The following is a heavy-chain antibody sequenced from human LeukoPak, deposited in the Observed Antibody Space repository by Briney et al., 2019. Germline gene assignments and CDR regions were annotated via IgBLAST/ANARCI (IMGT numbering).Heavy chain of an antibody. CDR1: GYTFTNYW. J-gene: IGHJ6*03. CDR2: IYPADSDT. CDR3: ARHRGPHVPMSYYYYMDV. Sequence: GESLKTSCKTSGYTFTNYWIGWVRPMPGRGLEWMVIIYPADSDTRYSPSFQGQGTISADKSINHAYLQWSSLKASDTAMYYCARHRGPHVPMSYYYYMDVWGKGTTVTVSS. V-gene: IGHV5-51*01. D-gene: IGHD3-10*02.